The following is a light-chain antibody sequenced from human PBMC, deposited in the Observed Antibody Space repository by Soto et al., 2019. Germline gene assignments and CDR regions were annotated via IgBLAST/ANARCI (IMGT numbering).Light chain of an antibody. CDR1: QAIGNW. Sequence: DIQMTQSPSSVSASIGDRVTITCRASQAIGNWLAWYQQKPGKAPTLLIYGASSLQSGVQSRCSGSGSGTDFPLTINSLQPEDFATYFCQQANNFPLTFGGGTKVEI. V-gene: IGKV1D-12*01. CDR2: GAS. J-gene: IGKJ4*01. CDR3: QQANNFPLT.